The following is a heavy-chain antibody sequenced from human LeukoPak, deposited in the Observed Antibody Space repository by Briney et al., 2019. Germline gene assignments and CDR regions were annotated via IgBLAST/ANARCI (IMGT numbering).Heavy chain of an antibody. CDR3: ARDRLLWFGESYNWFDP. J-gene: IGHJ5*02. Sequence: ASVKVSCKASGYTFTSYGVSWVRQAPGQGLEWMGWTSAYNGNTNYAQKLQGRVTMTTDTSTSTAYMELRSLRSDDTAVYYCARDRLLWFGESYNWFDPWGQGTLVTVSS. D-gene: IGHD3-10*01. V-gene: IGHV1-18*01. CDR2: TSAYNGNT. CDR1: GYTFTSYG.